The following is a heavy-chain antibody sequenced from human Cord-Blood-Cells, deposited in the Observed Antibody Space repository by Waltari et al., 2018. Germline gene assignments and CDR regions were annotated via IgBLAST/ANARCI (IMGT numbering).Heavy chain of an antibody. J-gene: IGHJ4*02. D-gene: IGHD1-1*01. CDR1: GYTFTSYD. Sequence: VQLVQSGAVVKKPGASVQVSYKASGYTFTSYDINWVRQPTGQGIECMGWMNPNSGNTGYAQKFQGRVTMTRNTSISTAYMELSSLRSEDTAVYYCARDRGREPFDYWGQGTLVTVSS. V-gene: IGHV1-8*01. CDR3: ARDRGREPFDY. CDR2: MNPNSGNT.